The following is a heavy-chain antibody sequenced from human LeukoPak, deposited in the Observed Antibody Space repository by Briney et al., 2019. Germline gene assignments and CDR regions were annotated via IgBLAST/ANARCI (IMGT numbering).Heavy chain of an antibody. J-gene: IGHJ4*02. Sequence: GSLRLSCAASGFTFSSYAMHWVRQAPGKGLEYVSAISSNGGSTYYANSVKGRFTISRDNSKNTLYLQMGSLRAEDMAVYYCARAWGDYDFWSGYSGIDYWGQGTLVTVSS. CDR1: GFTFSSYA. CDR2: ISSNGGST. V-gene: IGHV3-64*01. CDR3: ARAWGDYDFWSGYSGIDY. D-gene: IGHD3-3*01.